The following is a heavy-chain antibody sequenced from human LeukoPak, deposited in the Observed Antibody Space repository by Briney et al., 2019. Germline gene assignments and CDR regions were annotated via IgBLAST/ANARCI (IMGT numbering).Heavy chain of an antibody. V-gene: IGHV4-59*01. CDR2: IYYSGTT. Sequence: SETLSLTCTVSGGSISHYYWSWIRQPPGKGLEWIGYIYYSGTTNYNPSLKSRVTISVDTSKNQFSLKLNSVTAADAAVYYCAREDPRTKVPEGMDVWGQGTTVTVSS. J-gene: IGHJ6*02. CDR3: AREDPRTKVPEGMDV. D-gene: IGHD4/OR15-4a*01. CDR1: GGSISHYY.